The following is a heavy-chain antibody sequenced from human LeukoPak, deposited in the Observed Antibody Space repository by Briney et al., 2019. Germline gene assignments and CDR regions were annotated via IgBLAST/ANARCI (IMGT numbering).Heavy chain of an antibody. J-gene: IGHJ3*02. D-gene: IGHD2-15*01. V-gene: IGHV3-23*01. CDR3: ARDWADIVVVVAATHDNDAFDI. CDR2: INGGGGNT. CDR1: GFTFNSYV. Sequence: GGSLRLSCAASGFTFNSYVMSWVRQAPGKGLEWVSAINGGGGNTYYADSVKGRFTISRDNSKNMVYLQMNTLRADDTAVYYCARDWADIVVVVAATHDNDAFDIWGQGTMVTVSS.